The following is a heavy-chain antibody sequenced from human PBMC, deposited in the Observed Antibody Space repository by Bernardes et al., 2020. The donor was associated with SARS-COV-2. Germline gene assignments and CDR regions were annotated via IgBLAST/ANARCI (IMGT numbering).Heavy chain of an antibody. Sequence: ASVKVSCKALGYTFSSYDINWVRQAPGQGLEWLGWINPSSGNTGYAQRVQGRITVTRDTAITTAYLELSSLRSEDTAVYYCARLVTGASGGFDLWGRGTPVTVST. J-gene: IGHJ2*01. CDR3: ARLVTGASGGFDL. CDR1: GYTFSSYD. V-gene: IGHV1-8*01. D-gene: IGHD2-21*02. CDR2: INPSSGNT.